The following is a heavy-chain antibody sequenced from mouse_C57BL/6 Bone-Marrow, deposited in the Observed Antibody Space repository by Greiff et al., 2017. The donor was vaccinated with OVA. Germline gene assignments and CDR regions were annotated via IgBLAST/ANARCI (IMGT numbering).Heavy chain of an antibody. J-gene: IGHJ3*01. CDR2: IDPENGDT. V-gene: IGHV14-4*01. CDR1: GFNIKDDY. Sequence: EVQVVESGAELVRPGASVKLSCTASGFNIKDDYMHWVKQRPEQGLEWIGWIDPENGDTEYASKFQGKATITADTSSNTAYLQLSSLTSEDTAVYYCTYYGSSPGWFAYWGQGTLVTVSA. CDR3: TYYGSSPGWFAY. D-gene: IGHD1-1*01.